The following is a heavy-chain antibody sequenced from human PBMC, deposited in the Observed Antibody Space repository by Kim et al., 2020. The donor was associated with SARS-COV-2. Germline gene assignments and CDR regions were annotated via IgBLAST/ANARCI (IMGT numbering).Heavy chain of an antibody. CDR3: ARDRSVTTFGY. J-gene: IGHJ4*02. D-gene: IGHD4-17*01. CDR2: IYYSGST. Sequence: SETLSLTCTVSGGSISSSSYYWGWIRQPPGKGLEWIGSIYYSGSTYYNPSLKSRVTISVDTSKNQFSLKLSSVTAADTAVYYCARDRSVTTFGYWGQGTLVTVSS. CDR1: GGSISSSSYY. V-gene: IGHV4-39*07.